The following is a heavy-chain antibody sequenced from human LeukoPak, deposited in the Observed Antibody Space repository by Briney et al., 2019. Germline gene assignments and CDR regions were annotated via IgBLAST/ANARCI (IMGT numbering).Heavy chain of an antibody. Sequence: ASVKVSCKASGYTFTGYYMYWVRQAPGQGPEWMGWINPNSGATNYAEKFQGRVTMTRDTSISTGYMELSRLRSDDTAVYYRARAGRKLPSSSWYGDFDYWGQGTLVTVSS. CDR1: GYTFTGYY. V-gene: IGHV1-2*02. CDR2: INPNSGAT. D-gene: IGHD6-13*01. CDR3: ARAGRKLPSSSWYGDFDY. J-gene: IGHJ4*02.